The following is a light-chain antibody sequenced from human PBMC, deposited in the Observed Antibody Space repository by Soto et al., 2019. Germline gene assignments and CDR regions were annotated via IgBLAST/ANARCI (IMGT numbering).Light chain of an antibody. J-gene: IGKJ4*01. CDR2: AAS. Sequence: DIQLTQSPSSLSAYVADTVSLTCRARQSINNYVNWYQQKPGKAPELLIYAASTLQTGVPSRFSGSRSGTDFTLTITNLQPEDSAAYHCQQTYTSPRTFGGGTKVDIK. V-gene: IGKV1-39*01. CDR3: QQTYTSPRT. CDR1: QSINNY.